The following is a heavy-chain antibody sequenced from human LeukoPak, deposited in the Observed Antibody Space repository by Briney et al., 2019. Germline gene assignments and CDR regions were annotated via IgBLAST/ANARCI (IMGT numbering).Heavy chain of an antibody. Sequence: SETLSLTCTVSGGSISSYYWTWIRQPAGKGLEWIGRIYSSGSTNYKPSLKSRVSMSVDTSKNQFSLKLSSVTAADTAVYYCAREDWKAFHAFDIWGQGTMVTVSS. CDR3: AREDWKAFHAFDI. D-gene: IGHD1-1*01. CDR2: IYSSGST. J-gene: IGHJ3*02. CDR1: GGSISSYY. V-gene: IGHV4-4*07.